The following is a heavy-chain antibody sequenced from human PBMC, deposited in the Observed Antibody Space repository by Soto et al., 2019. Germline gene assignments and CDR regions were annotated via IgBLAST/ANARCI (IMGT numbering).Heavy chain of an antibody. Sequence: GQLVESGGGLVQPGRSLRLSCAASGFIFRDYSFHWVRQPPGKGLAWVAHISFDGSTKTYADSVKGRFTISRDSSKLFLQRTSLRPEATSLYSCARVAYGITSSCVSQYHHDMDVWGPGATVSVSS. CDR1: GFIFRDYS. CDR3: ARVAYGITSSCVSQYHHDMDV. D-gene: IGHD2-2*01. CDR2: ISFDGSTK. V-gene: IGHV3-30*03. J-gene: IGHJ6*02.